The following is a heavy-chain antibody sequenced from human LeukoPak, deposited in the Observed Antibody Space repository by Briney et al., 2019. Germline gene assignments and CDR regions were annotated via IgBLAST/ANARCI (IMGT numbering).Heavy chain of an antibody. D-gene: IGHD3-22*01. Sequence: SVKVSCKASGGTFSSYAISWVRQAPGQGLEWMGGIIPIFGTANYAQKFQGRVTITTDESTSTAYMELSSLRSEDTAVYYCARDRDNYDSSVKLEYWGQGTLVTVSS. V-gene: IGHV1-69*05. J-gene: IGHJ4*02. CDR2: IIPIFGTA. CDR3: ARDRDNYDSSVKLEY. CDR1: GGTFSSYA.